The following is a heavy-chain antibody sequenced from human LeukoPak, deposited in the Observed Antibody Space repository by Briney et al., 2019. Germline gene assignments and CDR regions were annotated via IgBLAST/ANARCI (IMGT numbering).Heavy chain of an antibody. V-gene: IGHV4-4*02. CDR1: GGSISSSNW. D-gene: IGHD3-3*01. CDR3: ARGDYDFWSGYYTSGAFDV. J-gene: IGHJ3*01. CDR2: IYHSGST. Sequence: SGTLSLTCAVSGGSISSSNWWSWVRQPPGKGLEWIGEIYHSGSTNYNPSLKSRVTISVDKSKNQFSLKLSSVTAADTAVYYCARGDYDFWSGYYTSGAFDVWGQGTMVTVSS.